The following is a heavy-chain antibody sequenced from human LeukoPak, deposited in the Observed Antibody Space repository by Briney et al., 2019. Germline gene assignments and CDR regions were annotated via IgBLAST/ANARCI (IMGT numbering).Heavy chain of an antibody. Sequence: SQKISCKAPGDTFTSTTISCVRHAPGQGLEWIGEVTPLSGTANYAQKFQGRVTITADESTSTAYMELSSLRSEDTAVYYCARDFRRWLHIGSAFDIWGQGTMVTVSS. CDR3: ARDFRRWLHIGSAFDI. V-gene: IGHV1-69*13. D-gene: IGHD5-24*01. J-gene: IGHJ3*02. CDR1: GDTFTSTT. CDR2: VTPLSGTA.